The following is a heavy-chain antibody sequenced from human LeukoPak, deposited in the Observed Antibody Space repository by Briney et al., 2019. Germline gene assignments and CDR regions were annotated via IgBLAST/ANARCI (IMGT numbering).Heavy chain of an antibody. CDR2: INHSGST. CDR3: AKDARRTFGLSSGLYRGSYYFDY. V-gene: IGHV4-34*01. J-gene: IGHJ4*02. D-gene: IGHD6-19*01. CDR1: GGSFSGYY. Sequence: NPSETLSLTCAVYGGSFSGYYWSWIRQPPGKGLEWIGEINHSGSTNYNPSLKSRVTISVDTSKNQFSLKLSSVTAVDTAVYYCAKDARRTFGLSSGLYRGSYYFDYWGQGTLVTVSS.